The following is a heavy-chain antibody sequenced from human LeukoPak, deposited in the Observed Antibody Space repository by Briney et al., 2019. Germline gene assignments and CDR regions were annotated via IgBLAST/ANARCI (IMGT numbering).Heavy chain of an antibody. J-gene: IGHJ4*02. CDR3: ARIHSGGRSFDY. D-gene: IGHD6-25*01. CDR1: AYTFTDYY. CDR2: INPNSGGT. Sequence: ASVKVSCEASAYTFTDYYIHWVRQAPGPGLEWMGWINPNSGGTKYAQKFQGRVTMTRDTSITTAYMELSSLRSDDTAVYYCARIHSGGRSFDYWGQGTLVTVSS. V-gene: IGHV1-2*02.